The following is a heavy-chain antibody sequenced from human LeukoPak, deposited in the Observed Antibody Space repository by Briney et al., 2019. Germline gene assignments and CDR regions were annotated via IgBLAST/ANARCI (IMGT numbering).Heavy chain of an antibody. CDR3: VSFYETY. D-gene: IGHD2-2*01. CDR1: GFTLSSYA. J-gene: IGHJ4*02. Sequence: GGSLRLSCAVSGFTLSSYAMSWVRQAPGKGLEWVSGISGSGANIYYADSVKGRFTISKDNAKNTVYLQMNNLRAEDTAVYYCVSFYETYWGRGTLVTVSS. CDR2: ISGSGANI. V-gene: IGHV3-23*01.